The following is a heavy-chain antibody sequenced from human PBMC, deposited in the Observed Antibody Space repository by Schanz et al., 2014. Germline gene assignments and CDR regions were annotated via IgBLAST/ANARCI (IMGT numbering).Heavy chain of an antibody. V-gene: IGHV3-23*04. D-gene: IGHD1-26*01. Sequence: EVQLVESGGGLVQPGGSLRLSCAASGFTFSTYAMTWVRQAPGKGLEWVSSISIRGGNTYYTDSVKGRFTISRDNAKNSLYLQMNSLTAEDTAVYYCAKYGTGKGVSFEYWGQGTLVTVSS. CDR3: AKYGTGKGVSFEY. CDR2: ISIRGGNT. J-gene: IGHJ4*02. CDR1: GFTFSTYA.